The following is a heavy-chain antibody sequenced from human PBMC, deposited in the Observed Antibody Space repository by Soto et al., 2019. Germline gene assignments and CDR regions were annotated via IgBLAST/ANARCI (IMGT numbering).Heavy chain of an antibody. Sequence: QVQLVESGGGVVQPGRSLRLSCAASGFTFSSYAMHWVRQAPGKGLEWVAVISYDGSNKYYADSVKGRFTISRDNSKNTLYLQMHSLRADDTAVYYCARDVSGCSSTSCSFGSGFFFWGQGTLVTVSS. D-gene: IGHD2-2*01. V-gene: IGHV3-30-3*01. J-gene: IGHJ4*02. CDR2: ISYDGSNK. CDR3: ARDVSGCSSTSCSFGSGFFF. CDR1: GFTFSSYA.